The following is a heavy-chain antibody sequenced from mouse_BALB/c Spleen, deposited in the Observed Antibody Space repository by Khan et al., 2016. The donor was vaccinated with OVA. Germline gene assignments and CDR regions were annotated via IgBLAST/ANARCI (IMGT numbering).Heavy chain of an antibody. Sequence: QVQLKQSGAELAKPGASVKMSCKASGYTFTNYWMHWVKQRPGQGLEWIGYIDPTTGYTEYNRKFKDKATLTADKSSSTAYMQLCSLTSEDSAVYYCTSHGSSYTWFAYWGQGTLVTVSA. J-gene: IGHJ3*01. CDR3: TSHGSSYTWFAY. CDR1: GYTFTNYW. CDR2: IDPTTGYT. V-gene: IGHV1-7*01. D-gene: IGHD1-1*01.